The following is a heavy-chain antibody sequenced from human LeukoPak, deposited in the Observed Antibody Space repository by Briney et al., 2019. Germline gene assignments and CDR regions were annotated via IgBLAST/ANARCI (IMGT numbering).Heavy chain of an antibody. CDR3: ARALVGDYYDTIDY. CDR2: ISAYNGST. V-gene: IGHV1-18*01. Sequence: GASVKVSCKASGYTFTSFGISWVRQAPGQGLEWMGWISAYNGSTNYAQKLQGRVTMTTDTSTSTAYIELRMLRSDDTAVYYCARALVGDYYDTIDYWGQGTLVTVSS. D-gene: IGHD3-22*01. CDR1: GYTFTSFG. J-gene: IGHJ4*02.